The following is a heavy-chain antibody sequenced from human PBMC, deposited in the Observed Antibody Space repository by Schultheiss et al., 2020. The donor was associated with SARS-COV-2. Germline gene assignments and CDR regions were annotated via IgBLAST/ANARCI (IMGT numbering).Heavy chain of an antibody. CDR2: IKQDGSVK. V-gene: IGHV3-7*03. CDR1: GFTFRNYW. CDR3: VKEGEEMGTS. D-gene: IGHD5-24*01. J-gene: IGHJ4*02. Sequence: GGSLRLSCAASGFTFRNYWMSWVRQAPGKGLEWVANIKQDGSVKHYVASVRGRFIAYRDNAKNSLDLQMNSLGVDDTAVYYCVKEGEEMGTSWGQGTLVTVSS.